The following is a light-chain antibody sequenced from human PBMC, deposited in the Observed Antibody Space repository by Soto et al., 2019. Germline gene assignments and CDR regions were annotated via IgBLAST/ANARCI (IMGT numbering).Light chain of an antibody. CDR1: SSDVGGYNY. CDR3: GSYTSSSTVV. Sequence: QSVLTQPASVSGSPGQSITISCTGTSSDVGGYNYVSWYQQHPGKAPKLMIYDVSNRPSGVSNRFSGSKSGNTASLPISGLQAEDEADYYCGSYTSSSTVVFGTGPKVTVL. CDR2: DVS. V-gene: IGLV2-14*01. J-gene: IGLJ1*01.